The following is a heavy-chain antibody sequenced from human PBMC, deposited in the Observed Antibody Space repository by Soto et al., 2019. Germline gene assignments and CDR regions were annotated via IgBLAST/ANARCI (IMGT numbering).Heavy chain of an antibody. Sequence: GGSLRLSCAASGFTFSSYWMHWVRQAPGKGLVWVSRINSDGSSTSYADSVKGRFTISRDNAKNTLYLQMNSLRAEDTAVYYCARGGLWYSGYDFVYYYYGMDVWGQGTTVTVSS. CDR1: GFTFSSYW. CDR3: ARGGLWYSGYDFVYYYYGMDV. J-gene: IGHJ6*02. D-gene: IGHD5-12*01. CDR2: INSDGSST. V-gene: IGHV3-74*01.